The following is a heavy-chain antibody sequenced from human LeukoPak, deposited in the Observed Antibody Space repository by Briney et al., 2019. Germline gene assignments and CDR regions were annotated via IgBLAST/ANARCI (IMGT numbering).Heavy chain of an antibody. D-gene: IGHD6-13*01. CDR3: ARDRRYSSSWLFDY. CDR1: GGSISSYH. V-gene: IGHV4-4*07. CDR2: IYTSGST. Sequence: PSETLSLTCTVSGGSISSYHWSWIRQPAGKGLEWIGRIYTSGSTNYNPSLKSRVTMSVDTSKNQFSLKLSSVTAADTAVYYCARDRRYSSSWLFDYWGQGTLVTVSS. J-gene: IGHJ4*02.